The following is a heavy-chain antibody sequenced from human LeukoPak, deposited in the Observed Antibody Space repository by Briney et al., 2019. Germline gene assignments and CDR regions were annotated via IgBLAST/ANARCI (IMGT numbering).Heavy chain of an antibody. J-gene: IGHJ4*02. D-gene: IGHD3-10*01. CDR3: VKEQSSGNYRTADF. CDR1: GFTLSSCG. CDR2: ITYDGITT. Sequence: GTSLRLSCAASGFTLSSCGMHWVRQAPGKGLEWVAVITYDGITTYFDDSVKGRFTISRDTSKSMLYLQMNSLRPEDTAVYYCVKEQSSGNYRTADFWGQGTLVTVSS. V-gene: IGHV3-30*18.